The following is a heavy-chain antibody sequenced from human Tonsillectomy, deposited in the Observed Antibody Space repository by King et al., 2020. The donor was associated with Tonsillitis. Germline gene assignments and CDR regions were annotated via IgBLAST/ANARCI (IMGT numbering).Heavy chain of an antibody. CDR3: ARINNDFWSGYADY. J-gene: IGHJ4*02. CDR1: GFSLRNSGMC. Sequence: VTLKESVPALVKPTQTLTLTCTFSGFSLRNSGMCVSWIRQPPGKALEWLSLIDLDVDKYYSTSLKTRLTIFNDTPKNQVVLTMTNMDPVDTATYYCARINNDFWSGYADYWGRGTLVTVSS. V-gene: IGHV2-70*01. CDR2: IDLDVDK. D-gene: IGHD3-3*01.